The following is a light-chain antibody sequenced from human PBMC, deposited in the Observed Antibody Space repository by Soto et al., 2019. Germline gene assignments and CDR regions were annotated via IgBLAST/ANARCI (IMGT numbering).Light chain of an antibody. J-gene: IGKJ2*01. CDR2: KAS. Sequence: DIPMTQSPSTLSASVGDRVTITCRASQSISSWLAWYQQKPGKAPKLLIYKASSLESGVPSRFSGSGSGTEFTLTISSLQPDDFATYYCQQYNSLHTFGQGTKLEIK. CDR1: QSISSW. CDR3: QQYNSLHT. V-gene: IGKV1-5*03.